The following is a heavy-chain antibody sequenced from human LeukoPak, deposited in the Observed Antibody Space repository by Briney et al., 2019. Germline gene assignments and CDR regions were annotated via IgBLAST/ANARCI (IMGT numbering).Heavy chain of an antibody. CDR2: IYYSGST. CDR3: ARDPGYSSGWSPHFDY. V-gene: IGHV4-59*01. CDR1: GGSISSYY. D-gene: IGHD6-19*01. Sequence: PSETLSLTCTVSGGSISSYYWSWIRQPPGKGLGWIGYIYYSGSTNYNPSLKSRVTISVDTSKNQFSLKLSSVTAADTAVYYCARDPGYSSGWSPHFDYWGQGALVTVSS. J-gene: IGHJ4*02.